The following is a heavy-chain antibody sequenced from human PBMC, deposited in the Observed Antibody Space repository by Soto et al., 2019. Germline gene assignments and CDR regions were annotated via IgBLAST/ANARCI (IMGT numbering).Heavy chain of an antibody. CDR3: ESTSSSAPYYYYGMDV. Sequence: GGSLRLSCAASGFTFRDYYMSWIRQAPGKGLEWVSYISSSGSTIYYADSLKGRFTTSRDNAKNSLYLQMNSLRAEDTAVYYCESTSSSAPYYYYGMDVWGQGTTVTVSS. CDR1: GFTFRDYY. J-gene: IGHJ6*02. V-gene: IGHV3-11*01. CDR2: ISSSGSTI. D-gene: IGHD6-6*01.